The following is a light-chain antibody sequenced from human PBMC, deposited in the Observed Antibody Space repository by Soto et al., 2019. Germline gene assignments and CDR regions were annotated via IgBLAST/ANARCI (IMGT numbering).Light chain of an antibody. J-gene: IGKJ2*03. CDR1: QDISQY. CDR3: QHYNNLPFS. V-gene: IGKV1-33*01. Sequence: DTQMTQSPSSLSASVEDRVTITCQASQDISQYLKWYQHKPGKAPKLLIYAASNLETGVPSRFSGSESATDFTFTTSSLQPEDIATYYCQHYNNLPFSFGQGTKLEIK. CDR2: AAS.